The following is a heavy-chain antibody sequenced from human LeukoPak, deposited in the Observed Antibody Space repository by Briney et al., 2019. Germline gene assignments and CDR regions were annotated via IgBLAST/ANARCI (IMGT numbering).Heavy chain of an antibody. J-gene: IGHJ4*02. D-gene: IGHD4-23*01. Sequence: ASVKVSFKASGYSFTDYYMHWVRQAPGQGLEWMGIINPSGGSTSYSQRFQGRVTMTRDTSTSTVYMELSSLRSEDTAVYYCATAKYGGNSYFDYWGQGTLVTVSS. CDR2: INPSGGST. V-gene: IGHV1-46*01. CDR3: ATAKYGGNSYFDY. CDR1: GYSFTDYY.